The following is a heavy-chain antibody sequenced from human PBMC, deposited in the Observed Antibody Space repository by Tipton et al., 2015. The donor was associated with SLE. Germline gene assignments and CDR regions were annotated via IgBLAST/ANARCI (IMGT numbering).Heavy chain of an antibody. CDR3: ARSTTTMNLPRFDF. V-gene: IGHV4-59*07. J-gene: IGHJ4*02. CDR2: ISYGNT. D-gene: IGHD4-17*01. Sequence: TLSLTCTVSNGSTSSYYWSWIRQPPGKGLEWLGYISYGNTKYNPSLRSRLTISVDTSKNQFSLRLSSVTAADTAVYFCARSTTTMNLPRFDFWGLGTLVTVSS. CDR1: NGSTSSYY.